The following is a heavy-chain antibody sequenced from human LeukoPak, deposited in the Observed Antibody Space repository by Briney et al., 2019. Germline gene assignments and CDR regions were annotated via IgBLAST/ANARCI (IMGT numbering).Heavy chain of an antibody. V-gene: IGHV4-59*01. J-gene: IGHJ5*02. D-gene: IGHD2-2*01. CDR3: ARVSCTTTSCPGWFDP. CDR1: GGSISDYY. CDR2: IYYSGNT. Sequence: PSETLSLTCTVSGGSISDYYWSWVRQPPGKGLECIGYIYYSGNTNYNPSFKSRVAISVDTSKNQFSLRLSSVTAADTAVYLCARVSCTTTSCPGWFDPWGQGTLVTVSS.